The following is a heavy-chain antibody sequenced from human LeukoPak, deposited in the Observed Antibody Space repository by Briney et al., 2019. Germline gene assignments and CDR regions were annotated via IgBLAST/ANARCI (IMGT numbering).Heavy chain of an antibody. CDR3: ARRIVGVIDAFDY. J-gene: IGHJ4*02. Sequence: PSETLSLTCTVSGGSISSPISYWGWIRQPQGKGLEWIATVLHSGATFYSPSLEGRLTISIDTSTNQFSLKMTSMTAADTAVYYCARRIVGVIDAFDYWGQGALVTVSS. CDR1: GGSISSPISY. CDR2: VLHSGAT. V-gene: IGHV4-39*01. D-gene: IGHD1-26*01.